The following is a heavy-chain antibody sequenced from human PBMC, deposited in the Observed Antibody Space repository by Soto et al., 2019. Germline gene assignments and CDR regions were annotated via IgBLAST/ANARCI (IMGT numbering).Heavy chain of an antibody. D-gene: IGHD3-22*01. CDR2: ITASDYIT. CDR1: GFIFKDFA. V-gene: IGHV3-23*01. J-gene: IGHJ5*02. Sequence: EVQLFESGGGLVEPGESLRLSCAASGFIFKDFAISWVRQAPGKGLAWVSTITASDYITYSADSVRGRFTISRYYSANTRFLQMSSVRGADTATYYCTRGDSSGFLDPSRGYSTPDLWGQGTLVTFSS. CDR3: TRGDSSGFLDPSRGYSTPDL.